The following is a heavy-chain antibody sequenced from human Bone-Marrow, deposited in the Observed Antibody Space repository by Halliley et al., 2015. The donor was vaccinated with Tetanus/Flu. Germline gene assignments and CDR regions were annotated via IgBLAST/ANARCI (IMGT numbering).Heavy chain of an antibody. V-gene: IGHV4-59*08. Sequence: TLSLTCSVSGGSISSHYWSWIRQPPGKALEWIGNTHYSGSAKYNPSLESRVTISEDTSKNQFSLNLWSVTAADTAVYFCARQMGEMAVAGSDYWGQGILVTVSS. CDR2: THYSGSA. CDR3: ARQMGEMAVAGSDY. J-gene: IGHJ4*02. CDR1: GGSISSHY. D-gene: IGHD6-19*01.